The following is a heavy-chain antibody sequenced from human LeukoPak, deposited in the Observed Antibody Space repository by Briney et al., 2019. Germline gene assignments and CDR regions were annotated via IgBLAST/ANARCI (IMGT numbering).Heavy chain of an antibody. CDR1: GYTLTELS. J-gene: IGHJ6*03. Sequence: ASVKVSCKVSGYTLTELSMHLVRQAPGKGLEWMGGFDPEDGETIYAQKFQGRVTMTEDTSTDTAYMELSSLRSEDTAVYYCATESPSTVTRDYYYYMDVWGKGITVTVSS. V-gene: IGHV1-24*01. CDR3: ATESPSTVTRDYYYYMDV. D-gene: IGHD4-17*01. CDR2: FDPEDGET.